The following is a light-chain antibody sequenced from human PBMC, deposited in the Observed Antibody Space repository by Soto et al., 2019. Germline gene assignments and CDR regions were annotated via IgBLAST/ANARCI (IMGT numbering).Light chain of an antibody. CDR2: AAS. J-gene: IGKJ4*01. Sequence: DLQMTQSPSSLSASVGDRVSITCRASQSIASYLNWYQQKPGKAPKLLIHAASSLQSGVPSRFSGSGSGTDFTLTISSLQPEDSATYYCQQSFSIPPLTFGGGTKVEIK. CDR3: QQSFSIPPLT. CDR1: QSIASY. V-gene: IGKV1-39*01.